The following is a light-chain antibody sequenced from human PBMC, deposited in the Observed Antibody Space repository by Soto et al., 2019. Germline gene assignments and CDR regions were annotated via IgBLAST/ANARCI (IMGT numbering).Light chain of an antibody. CDR2: KAS. CDR1: QTISSW. Sequence: DIKMTQSPSTLSGSVGDRVTITCRASQTISSWLAWYQQKPGKAPKLLIYKASTLKSGVPSRFSGSGSGTEFTLTISSXQPDDFATYYCQHYNSYSEAFGQGTKVDSK. V-gene: IGKV1-5*03. J-gene: IGKJ1*01. CDR3: QHYNSYSEA.